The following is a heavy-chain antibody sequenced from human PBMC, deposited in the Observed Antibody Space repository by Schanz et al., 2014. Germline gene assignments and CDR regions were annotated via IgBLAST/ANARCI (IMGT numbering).Heavy chain of an antibody. Sequence: EVRLVESGGGLIQPGGSLRLSCAVSGFSVSNTYMHWVRQPPGKGLEWVSVINSAGTTYYADSVKGRFTFSRDSSKNTVYLQMDSLRADDTSVYYCARGRGYIIGQWGQGILVTVSS. D-gene: IGHD3-10*01. CDR1: GFSVSNTY. CDR3: ARGRGYIIGQ. CDR2: INSAGTT. J-gene: IGHJ4*02. V-gene: IGHV3-53*01.